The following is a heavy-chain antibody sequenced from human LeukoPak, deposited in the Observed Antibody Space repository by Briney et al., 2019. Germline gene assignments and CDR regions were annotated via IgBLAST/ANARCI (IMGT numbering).Heavy chain of an antibody. Sequence: GGSLRLSCAASGFTFSSYSMNWVRQAPGKGLEWASSISSSSSYIYYADSVKGRFTISRDNAKNSLYLQMNSLRAEDTAVYYCARTMVRGVISDYWGQGTLVTVSS. CDR3: ARTMVRGVISDY. V-gene: IGHV3-21*01. CDR1: GFTFSSYS. J-gene: IGHJ4*02. CDR2: ISSSSSYI. D-gene: IGHD3-10*01.